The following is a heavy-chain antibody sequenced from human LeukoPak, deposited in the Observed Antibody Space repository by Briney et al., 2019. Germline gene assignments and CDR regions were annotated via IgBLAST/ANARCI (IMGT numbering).Heavy chain of an antibody. Sequence: AETLSLTCTVSGGSITDYYWSWIRQPAGKGLEWIGRIYTSGSTNYNPSLKSRVTMSVDTSKNQFSLKLSSVTAADTAVYYCARETVVTPYYYYYMDVWGKGTTVTVSS. CDR2: IYTSGST. CDR1: GGSITDYY. J-gene: IGHJ6*03. V-gene: IGHV4-4*07. CDR3: ARETVVTPYYYYYMDV. D-gene: IGHD4-23*01.